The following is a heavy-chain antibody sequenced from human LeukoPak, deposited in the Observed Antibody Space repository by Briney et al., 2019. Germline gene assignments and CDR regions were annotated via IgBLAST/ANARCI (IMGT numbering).Heavy chain of an antibody. V-gene: IGHV4-39*01. D-gene: IGHD1-26*01. CDR1: GGSISSSSYY. CDR2: IYYSGST. CDR3: ARRGDSGSYLERYYYFDY. J-gene: IGHJ4*02. Sequence: PSETLSLTCTVSGGSISSSSYYWGWIRQPPGKGLEWIGSIYYSGSTSYNPSLKSRVTISVDTSKNQFSLKLSSVTAADTAVYYCARRGDSGSYLERYYYFDYWGQGTLVTVSS.